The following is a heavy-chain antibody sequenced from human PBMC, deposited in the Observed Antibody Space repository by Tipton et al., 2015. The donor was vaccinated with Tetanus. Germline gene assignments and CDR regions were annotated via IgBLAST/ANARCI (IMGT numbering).Heavy chain of an antibody. CDR3: ASRGYSGRRQIEDY. V-gene: IGHV4-39*01. D-gene: IGHD5-12*01. CDR1: DESISSSSYY. Sequence: TLSLTCTVSDESISSSSYYWGWIRHHPGRGLEWIASISNSGTSYNNPSFRSRVTISVDTSKNQFSLKLNSVTAADTAVYYCASRGYSGRRQIEDYWGQGTLVTVSS. J-gene: IGHJ4*02. CDR2: ISNSGTS.